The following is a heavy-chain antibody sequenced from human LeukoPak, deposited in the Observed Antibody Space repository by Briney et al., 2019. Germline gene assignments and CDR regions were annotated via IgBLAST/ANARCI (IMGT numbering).Heavy chain of an antibody. Sequence: GGSLRLSCAASGFIFSSYAMHWVRQAPGKGLEWVAVISYDGSNKYYADSVKGRFTISRDNSKNTLYLQMNSLRAEDTAVYYCARDSVVYCSGGSCSQMDYWGQGTLVTVSS. CDR3: ARDSVVYCSGGSCSQMDY. CDR1: GFIFSSYA. J-gene: IGHJ4*02. CDR2: ISYDGSNK. V-gene: IGHV3-30-3*01. D-gene: IGHD2-15*01.